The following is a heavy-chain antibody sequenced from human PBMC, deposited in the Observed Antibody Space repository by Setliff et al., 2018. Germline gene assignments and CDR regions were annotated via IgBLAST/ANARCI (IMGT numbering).Heavy chain of an antibody. CDR1: GGTFSDYY. J-gene: IGHJ4*02. CDR2: INHRGST. V-gene: IGHV4-34*01. D-gene: IGHD6-6*01. Sequence: PSETLSLTCAAYGGTFSDYYWTWIRQPPGKGLEWIGEINHRGSTNYNPSLKSRVTISVDTSKNQFSLNMRSVTAADTAIYYCARGRNIAIRLLDSWGQGNLVTVSS. CDR3: ARGRNIAIRLLDS.